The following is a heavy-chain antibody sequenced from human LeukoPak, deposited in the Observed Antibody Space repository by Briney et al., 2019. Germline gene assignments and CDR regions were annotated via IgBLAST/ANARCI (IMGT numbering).Heavy chain of an antibody. J-gene: IGHJ4*02. CDR2: IWYDGSNK. CDR1: GFTFSSYG. D-gene: IGHD3-10*01. V-gene: IGHV3-33*01. CDR3: ARDRGQVFPTYYFDY. Sequence: GGSLRLSCAASGFTFSSYGMHWVRQAPGKGLEWVAVIWYDGSNKYYADSVKGRFTISRDNSKNTLYLQMNSLRAEDTAVYYWARDRGQVFPTYYFDYGAQGTLVTVSS.